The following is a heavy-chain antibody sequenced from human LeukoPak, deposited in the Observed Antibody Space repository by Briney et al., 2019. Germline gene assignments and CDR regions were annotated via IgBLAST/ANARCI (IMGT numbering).Heavy chain of an antibody. V-gene: IGHV3-64*01. D-gene: IGHD1-7*01. Sequence: GGSLRHACAASGFGFNNYAMYWVRQAPGKGLEYVSAINSNGGSTNYANSVKDRFTISRDNSKNTLYLQMGSLRAEDMAVYYCARGGGYNWNWGYAFDIWGQGTMVTVSS. CDR1: GFGFNNYA. CDR2: INSNGGST. CDR3: ARGGGYNWNWGYAFDI. J-gene: IGHJ3*02.